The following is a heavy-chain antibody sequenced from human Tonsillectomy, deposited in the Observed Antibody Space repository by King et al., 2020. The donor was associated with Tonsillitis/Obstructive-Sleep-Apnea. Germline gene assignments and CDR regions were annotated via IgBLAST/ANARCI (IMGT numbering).Heavy chain of an antibody. J-gene: IGHJ6*03. D-gene: IGHD4-17*01. V-gene: IGHV4-34*01. CDR3: ARGGASYGYYVGYYYYYYMDV. CDR2: INHSGST. Sequence: VQLQQWGAGLLKPSETLSLTCAVYGGSFSGYYWSWIRQPPGKGLEWIGEINHSGSTNYNPSLKSRVTISVDTSKNQFSLKLSSVTAADTAVYYCARGGASYGYYVGYYYYYYMDVWGKGTTVTVSS. CDR1: GGSFSGYY.